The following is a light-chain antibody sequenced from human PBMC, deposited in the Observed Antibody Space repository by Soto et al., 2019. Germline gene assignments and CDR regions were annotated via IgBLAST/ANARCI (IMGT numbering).Light chain of an antibody. J-gene: IGLJ1*01. V-gene: IGLV2-14*01. CDR1: SSDVGGYNY. CDR2: EVS. Sequence: QSALTQPASVSGSPGQSITISCTGTSSDVGGYNYVSWYQQHPGKVPKLMIYEVSNRPSGVVNRFSGSKSGNTASLTISGLQAEDEADYYCSSFTSSSTPVFGTGTKVTVL. CDR3: SSFTSSSTPV.